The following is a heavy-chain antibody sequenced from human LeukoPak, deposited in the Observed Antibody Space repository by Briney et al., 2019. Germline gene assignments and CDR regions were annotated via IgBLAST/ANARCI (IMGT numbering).Heavy chain of an antibody. CDR1: GFTFSTYA. J-gene: IGHJ3*02. V-gene: IGHV3-23*01. D-gene: IGHD3-22*01. CDR3: ARDQVHYDSSGPQLNAFDI. Sequence: GGSLRLSCAASGFTFSTYAVNWVRQAPGKGLEWVSTISGSGDSAYYADSVKGRFTISRDNSKNTLYLQMNSLRAEDTAVYYCARDQVHYDSSGPQLNAFDIWGQGTMVTVSS. CDR2: ISGSGDSA.